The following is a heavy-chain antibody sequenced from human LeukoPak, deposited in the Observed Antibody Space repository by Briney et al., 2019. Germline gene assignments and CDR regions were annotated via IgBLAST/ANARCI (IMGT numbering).Heavy chain of an antibody. D-gene: IGHD2-2*01. CDR3: ARGRECSGTGCYLPGIY. CDR1: GYIFSTYC. Sequence: PGGSLRLSCVGSGYIFSTYCMNWVRQAPGKGLEWVANIKQDGSEKYHVDSVKGRFTISRDNAKNSLYLQMDSLRVEDTAVYYCARGRECSGTGCYLPGIYWGQGILVTVSS. V-gene: IGHV3-7*01. CDR2: IKQDGSEK. J-gene: IGHJ4*02.